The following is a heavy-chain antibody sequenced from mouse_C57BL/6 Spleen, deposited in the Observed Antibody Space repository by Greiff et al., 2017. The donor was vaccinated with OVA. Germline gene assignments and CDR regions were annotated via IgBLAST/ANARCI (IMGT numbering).Heavy chain of an antibody. V-gene: IGHV1-81*01. CDR3: ARGGNWGYAMDY. CDR1: GYTFTSYG. D-gene: IGHD4-1*01. J-gene: IGHJ4*01. CDR2: IYPRSGNT. Sequence: VKLQESGAELARPGASVKLSCKASGYTFTSYGISWVKQRTGQGLEWIGEIYPRSGNTYYNEKFKGKATLTADKSSSTAYMELRSLTSEDSAVYFCARGGNWGYAMDYWGQGTSVTVSS.